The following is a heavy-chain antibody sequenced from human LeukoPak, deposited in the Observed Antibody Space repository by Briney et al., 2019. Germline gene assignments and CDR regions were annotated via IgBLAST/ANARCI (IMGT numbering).Heavy chain of an antibody. D-gene: IGHD6-13*01. CDR1: GFTFSSYG. CDR2: ISYDRSSK. J-gene: IGHJ5*02. V-gene: IGHV3-30*18. Sequence: GGSLRLSCAASGFTFSSYGMHWVRQAPGKGLEWVAVISYDRSSKYYADSVKGRFTISRDNSKNTLYLQMNSLRAEDTAVYYCAKDPGSIAAAGLAWGQGTLVTVSS. CDR3: AKDPGSIAAAGLA.